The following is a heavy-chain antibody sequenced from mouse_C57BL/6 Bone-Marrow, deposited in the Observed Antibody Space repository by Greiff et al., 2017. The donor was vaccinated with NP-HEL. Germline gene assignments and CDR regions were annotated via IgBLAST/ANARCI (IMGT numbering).Heavy chain of an antibody. D-gene: IGHD1-1*01. CDR3: ARYYYGSRGWYFDV. V-gene: IGHV1-72*01. CDR2: IDPNSGGT. Sequence: QVQLQQPGADLVKPGASVKLSCKASGYTFTSYWMHWVKQRPGRGLEWIGRIDPNSGGTKFNEKFKNKATLTVDKPSSTADMQLSSLTSEDSAVYYCARYYYGSRGWYFDVWGTGTTVTVSS. J-gene: IGHJ1*03. CDR1: GYTFTSYW.